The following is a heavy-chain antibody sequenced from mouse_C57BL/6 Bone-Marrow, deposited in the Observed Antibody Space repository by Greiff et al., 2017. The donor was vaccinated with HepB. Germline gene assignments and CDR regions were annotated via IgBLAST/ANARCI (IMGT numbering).Heavy chain of an antibody. Sequence: EVHLVESGGGLVKPGGSLKLSCAASGFTFSSDAMSWVRQTPEKRLEWVATISDGGSYTYYPDNVKGRFTISRDNAKNNLYLQMSQLKSEDTATYYCARDDGYYWYFDFWGTGTTVTVSS. CDR2: ISDGGSYT. D-gene: IGHD2-3*01. CDR1: GFTFSSDA. J-gene: IGHJ1*03. CDR3: ARDDGYYWYFDF. V-gene: IGHV5-4*01.